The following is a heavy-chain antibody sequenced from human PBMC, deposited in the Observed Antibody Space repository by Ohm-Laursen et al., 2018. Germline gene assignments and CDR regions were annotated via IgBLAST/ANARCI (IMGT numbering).Heavy chain of an antibody. CDR1: GGSISSYY. Sequence: TLSLTCTVSGGSISSYYWNWIRQPPGKGLEWIGYIDYSGSTSYNPSLKSRVTISVDTSKNQFSLKLSSVTAADTAVYYCASLKLGKLDYWGQGTLVTVSS. V-gene: IGHV4-59*01. J-gene: IGHJ4*02. CDR3: ASLKLGKLDY. D-gene: IGHD7-27*01. CDR2: IDYSGST.